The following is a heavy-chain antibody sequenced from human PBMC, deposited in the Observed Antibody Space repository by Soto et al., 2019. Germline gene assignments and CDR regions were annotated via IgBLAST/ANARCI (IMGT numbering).Heavy chain of an antibody. J-gene: IGHJ4*02. CDR1: GFTFSSYG. V-gene: IGHV3-30*18. Sequence: QVQLVESGGGVVQPGRSLRLSCAASGFTFSSYGMHWVRQAPGKGLEWVAVISYDGSNTYYADSVKGRFTISRDNSKKALYVQMNSRRAEYTAVYYCAKDLAVVVVAANALDYLGQGTLVTVSS. CDR3: AKDLAVVVVAANALDY. D-gene: IGHD2-15*01. CDR2: ISYDGSNT.